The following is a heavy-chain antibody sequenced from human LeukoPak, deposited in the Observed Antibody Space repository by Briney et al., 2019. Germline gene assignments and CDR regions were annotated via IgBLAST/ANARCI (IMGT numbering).Heavy chain of an antibody. D-gene: IGHD6-19*01. CDR2: IRYDESAK. CDR1: GFTFSNYG. J-gene: IGHJ4*02. CDR3: ARDPIGYSTGWFLN. V-gene: IGHV3-30*02. Sequence: GGSLRLSCAASGFTFSNYGMQWVRQAPGKGLERVAFIRYDESAKYYADFVKGRITISRDNSKNTVYLQMSSLRAEDTAVYYCARDPIGYSTGWFLNWGQGTLVTVSS.